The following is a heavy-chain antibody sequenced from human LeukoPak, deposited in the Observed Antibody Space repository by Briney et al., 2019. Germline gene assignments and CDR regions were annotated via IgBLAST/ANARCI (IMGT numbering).Heavy chain of an antibody. CDR2: IWHDGSKK. V-gene: IGHV3-30*02. D-gene: IGHD1-14*01. J-gene: IGHJ6*03. CDR1: GFTFSSYG. Sequence: GGSLRLSCAASGFTFSSYGFHWVRQPPGKGLEWVALIWHDGSKKFYADSVKGRFAISRDSSKSTVFLQMNTIRAENTALYYCAIAYMTPYMDVWGQGTTVTVSS. CDR3: AIAYMTPYMDV.